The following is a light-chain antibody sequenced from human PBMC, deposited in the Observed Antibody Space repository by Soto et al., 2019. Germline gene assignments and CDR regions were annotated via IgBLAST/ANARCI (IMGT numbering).Light chain of an antibody. V-gene: IGLV2-8*01. CDR3: ATWDGSLPGEV. CDR1: SSDVGGYNY. Sequence: QSVLTQPPSASGSPGQSVTISCTGTSSDVGGYNYVSWYQHYPGKAPKLVIYEVTKRPSGVPDRFSGSKSGTSGTLDITGLQTGDEADYYCATWDGSLPGEVFGGGTKLTVL. J-gene: IGLJ2*01. CDR2: EVT.